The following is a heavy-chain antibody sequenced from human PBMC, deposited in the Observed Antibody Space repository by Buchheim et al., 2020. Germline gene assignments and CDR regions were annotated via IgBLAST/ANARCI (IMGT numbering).Heavy chain of an antibody. V-gene: IGHV3-23*01. Sequence: EVQLLESGGGLVQPGGSLRLSCAVSGFTFSSYAMSWVRQAPGKGLERVSGISGSGVYTYYVDSVKGRFTISGDNSKNPMYLQMNSLRAEDTAVYYCAKVSSGSSMSPVDYWGHGTL. CDR2: ISGSGVYT. CDR3: AKVSSGSSMSPVDY. J-gene: IGHJ4*01. CDR1: GFTFSSYA. D-gene: IGHD6-19*01.